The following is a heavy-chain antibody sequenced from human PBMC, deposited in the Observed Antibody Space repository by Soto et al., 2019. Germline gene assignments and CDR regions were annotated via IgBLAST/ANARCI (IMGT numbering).Heavy chain of an antibody. CDR3: AKIYFYGQGSY. J-gene: IGHJ4*02. D-gene: IGHD3-10*01. V-gene: IGHV3-23*01. CDR2: ISERGGDT. CDR1: ECAFSSYA. Sequence: EVQLLESGGGLVQPGGSLRLACAASECAFSSYAMSWVRQAPGKGLQWVSTISERGGDTHYADSVKGRFTISRDNSKNTLYLQMTSLRAEDTAVYYCAKIYFYGQGSYWGQGTLVTVSS.